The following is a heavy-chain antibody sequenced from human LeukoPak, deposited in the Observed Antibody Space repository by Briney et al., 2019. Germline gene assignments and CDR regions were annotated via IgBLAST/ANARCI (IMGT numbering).Heavy chain of an antibody. CDR2: IYHSGST. Sequence: SETLSLTCTVSGYSISSGYYWGWIRQPPGKGLEWIGSIYHSGSTYYNPSFKSRVTISVDTSKTQFSLKLSSVTAADTAVYYCARALVVGAPDYWGQGTLVTVSS. J-gene: IGHJ4*02. CDR3: ARALVVGAPDY. V-gene: IGHV4-38-2*02. D-gene: IGHD1-26*01. CDR1: GYSISSGYY.